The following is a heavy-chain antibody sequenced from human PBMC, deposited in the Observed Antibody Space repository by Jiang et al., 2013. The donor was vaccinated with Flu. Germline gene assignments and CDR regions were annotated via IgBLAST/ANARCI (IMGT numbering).Heavy chain of an antibody. CDR2: IYYSGST. J-gene: IGHJ4*02. D-gene: IGHD6-6*01. Sequence: LLKPSETLSLTCTVSGGSISSSSYYWGWIRQPPGKGLEWIGSIYYSGSTYYNPSLKSRVTISVDTSKNQFSLKLSSVTAADTAVYYCAIIGSSWIPNDYWGQGTLVTVSS. CDR3: AIIGSSWIPNDY. V-gene: IGHV4-39*01. CDR1: GGSISSSSYY.